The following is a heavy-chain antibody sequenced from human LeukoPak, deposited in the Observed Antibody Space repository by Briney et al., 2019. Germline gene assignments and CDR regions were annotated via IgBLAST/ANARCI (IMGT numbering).Heavy chain of an antibody. CDR2: IHTSGIT. CDR1: GGSISNHY. V-gene: IGHV4-4*07. CDR3: ARDLGSNYVYFDY. D-gene: IGHD1-26*01. J-gene: IGHJ4*02. Sequence: SETLSLTCTVSGGSISNHYWSWIRQPAGKGLEYIGRIHTSGITNYNPSLKSRVTMSGDTSKNQFSLKLSSVTAADTAVYYCARDLGSNYVYFDYWGQGSLVTVSS.